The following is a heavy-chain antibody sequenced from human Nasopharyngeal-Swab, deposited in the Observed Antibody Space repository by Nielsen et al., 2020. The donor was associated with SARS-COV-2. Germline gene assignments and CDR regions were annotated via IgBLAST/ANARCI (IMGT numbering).Heavy chain of an antibody. Sequence: WIRQPPGKGLEWVSYISSSSSTIYYADSVKGRFAISRDNSKNTLYLQMNSLRAEDTAVYYCAKEVDTVYYYYGMDVWGQGTTVTVSS. V-gene: IGHV3-48*01. CDR3: AKEVDTVYYYYGMDV. CDR2: ISSSSSTI. J-gene: IGHJ6*02. D-gene: IGHD5-18*01.